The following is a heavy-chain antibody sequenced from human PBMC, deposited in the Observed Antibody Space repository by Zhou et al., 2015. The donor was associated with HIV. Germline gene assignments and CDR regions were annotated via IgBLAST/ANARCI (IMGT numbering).Heavy chain of an antibody. CDR3: ARIPVLAMIAYDSSGFGAFDI. J-gene: IGHJ3*02. Sequence: QVQLVQSGAEVKKPGSSVKVSCKASGGTFSSYTISWVRQAPGQGLEWMGRIIPILGIANYAQKFQGRVTITADKSTSTAYMELSSLRSEDTAVYYCARIPVLAMIAYDSSGFGAFDIWGQGTMVTVSS. CDR1: GGTFSSYT. D-gene: IGHD3-22*01. V-gene: IGHV1-69*02. CDR2: IIPILGIA.